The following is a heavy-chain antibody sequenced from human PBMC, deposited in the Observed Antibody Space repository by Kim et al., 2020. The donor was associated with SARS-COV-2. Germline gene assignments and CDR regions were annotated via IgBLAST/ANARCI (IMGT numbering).Heavy chain of an antibody. J-gene: IGHJ4*02. CDR1: GFTFSSYW. CDR2: INSDGSST. D-gene: IGHD3-22*01. CDR3: ARAGFVRNGSGYYTPPLR. V-gene: IGHV3-74*01. Sequence: GGSLRLSCAASGFTFSSYWMHWVRQAPGKGLVWVSRINSDGSSTSYADSVKGRFTISRDNAKNTLYLQMNSLRAEDTAVYYCARAGFVRNGSGYYTPPLRWGQGTLVTVSS.